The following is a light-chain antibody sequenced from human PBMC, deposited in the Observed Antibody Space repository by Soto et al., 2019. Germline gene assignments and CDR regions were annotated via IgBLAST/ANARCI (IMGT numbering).Light chain of an antibody. Sequence: EIVLTQSPGTLSLSPGERATLSCRASQSVNSNYLAWYQQKPGQSPRVLMFGTSNRATGIPDRFSGSGSGTDFTLTIRRLEPEDFAVYYCQQYDESFRTFGQGTKVVIK. V-gene: IGKV3-20*01. CDR1: QSVNSNY. CDR2: GTS. J-gene: IGKJ1*01. CDR3: QQYDESFRT.